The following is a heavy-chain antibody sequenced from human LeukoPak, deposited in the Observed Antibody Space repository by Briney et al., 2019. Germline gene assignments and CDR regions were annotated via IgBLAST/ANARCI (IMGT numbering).Heavy chain of an antibody. CDR1: GGTFSSYA. J-gene: IGHJ4*02. Sequence: SVKVSCKASGGTFSSYAISWVRQAPGQGLEWMGGIIPIFGTANYAQKFQGRVTITADESTSTAYMELSSLRSEDTAVYYCARDDPNYGSGSYYTFDYWGQGTLVTVSS. D-gene: IGHD3-10*01. CDR2: IIPIFGTA. V-gene: IGHV1-69*13. CDR3: ARDDPNYGSGSYYTFDY.